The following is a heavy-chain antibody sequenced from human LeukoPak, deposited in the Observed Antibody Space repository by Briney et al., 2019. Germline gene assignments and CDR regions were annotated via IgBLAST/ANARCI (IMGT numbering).Heavy chain of an antibody. CDR2: IKQDGSEK. V-gene: IGHV3-7*01. CDR1: GFTFSSYW. J-gene: IGHJ4*02. CDR3: VRDPLAAHLILDF. D-gene: IGHD6-6*01. Sequence: GGSLRLSCAASGFTFSSYWMSWVRQAPGKGLEWVANIKQDGSEKYYVDSVKGRFTISRDNAKNSLYLQMNTLRAEDTVVYYCVRDPLAAHLILDFWGQGTLVTVSS.